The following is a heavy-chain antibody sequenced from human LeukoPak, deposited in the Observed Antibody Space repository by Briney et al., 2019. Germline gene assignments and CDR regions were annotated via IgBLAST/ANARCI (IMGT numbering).Heavy chain of an antibody. CDR2: ITWDAART. CDR1: GFTFSSYA. Sequence: GGSLRLSCAASGFTFSSYAMSWVRQAPGKGLEWVSLITWDAARTSYADSVKGRFTISRDNSKDSLYLQMNSLRAEDTALYYCAKSGASFQLYYYMDVWGKGTTVTISS. CDR3: AKSGASFQLYYYMDV. V-gene: IGHV3-43D*03. J-gene: IGHJ6*03. D-gene: IGHD1-1*01.